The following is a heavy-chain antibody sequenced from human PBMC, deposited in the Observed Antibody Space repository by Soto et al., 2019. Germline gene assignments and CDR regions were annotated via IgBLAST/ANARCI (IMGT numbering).Heavy chain of an antibody. V-gene: IGHV3-21*01. J-gene: IGHJ4*02. CDR2: ISSSSSYI. Sequence: GGSLRLSCAASGFTFSSYSMNWVRQAPGKGLEWVSSISSSSSYIYYADSVKGRFTISRDNAKNSLYLQMNSLRAEDTAVYYCARGDSLLSLWFGELLHPFDYWGQGTLVTVSS. D-gene: IGHD3-10*01. CDR1: GFTFSSYS. CDR3: ARGDSLLSLWFGELLHPFDY.